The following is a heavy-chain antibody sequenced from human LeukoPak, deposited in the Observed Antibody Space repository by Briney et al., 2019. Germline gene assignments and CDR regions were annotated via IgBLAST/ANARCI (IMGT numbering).Heavy chain of an antibody. CDR2: IKEGEGEK. CDR1: GFPFSSYW. V-gene: IGHV3-7*04. Sequence: GGSLRLSCTASGFPFSSYWMTWVRQAPGKGLEWVANIKEGEGEKYYLDSVKGRFNISRDNANNSLYLEMNSLRAEDTALYYCARVRLFRQKAFDIWGQGTMVTVSS. CDR3: ARVRLFRQKAFDI. J-gene: IGHJ3*02. D-gene: IGHD3-22*01.